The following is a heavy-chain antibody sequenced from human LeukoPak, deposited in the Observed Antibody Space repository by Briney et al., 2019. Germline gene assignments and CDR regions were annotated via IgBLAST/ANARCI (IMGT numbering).Heavy chain of an antibody. Sequence: SETLSLTCTVSGGSISSYYWSWIRQPAGKGLEWIGRIYTSGSTNYNPPLKSRVTMSVDTSKNQFSLKLSSVTAADTAVYYCASLSGSYYFDYGMDVWGQGTTVTVSS. CDR3: ASLSGSYYFDYGMDV. CDR2: IYTSGST. J-gene: IGHJ6*02. V-gene: IGHV4-4*07. D-gene: IGHD3-10*01. CDR1: GGSISSYY.